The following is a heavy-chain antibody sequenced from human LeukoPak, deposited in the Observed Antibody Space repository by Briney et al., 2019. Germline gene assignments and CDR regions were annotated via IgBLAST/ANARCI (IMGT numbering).Heavy chain of an antibody. CDR1: GFTFSGYT. D-gene: IGHD3-10*01. Sequence: GGSLRLSCAASGFTFSGYTMNWVRQAPGKGLEWVSSISTSSSYIYYADSVKGRFTISRDNAKNSLYLQMNSLRAEDTAVYYCARDRNGFGDRYYYYGMDVWGQGTTVTVSS. J-gene: IGHJ6*02. V-gene: IGHV3-21*01. CDR3: ARDRNGFGDRYYYYGMDV. CDR2: ISTSSSYI.